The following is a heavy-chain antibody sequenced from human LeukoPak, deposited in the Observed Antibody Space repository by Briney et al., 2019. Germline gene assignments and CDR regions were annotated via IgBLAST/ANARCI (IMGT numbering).Heavy chain of an antibody. CDR2: ISSSGSTI. J-gene: IGHJ4*02. Sequence: GGSLRLSCAASGFTFSDYYMSWIRHAPGMGLEWLSCISSSGSTIYYADSVKGRFTISRDNARNSLYLQMNSLRAEDTAVYYCARLFGSGTYLFDYWGQGTLVTVSS. V-gene: IGHV3-11*01. D-gene: IGHD3-10*01. CDR1: GFTFSDYY. CDR3: ARLFGSGTYLFDY.